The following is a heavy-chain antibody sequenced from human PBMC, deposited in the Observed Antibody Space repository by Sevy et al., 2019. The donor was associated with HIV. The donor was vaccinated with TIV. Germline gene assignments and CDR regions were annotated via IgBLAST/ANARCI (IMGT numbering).Heavy chain of an antibody. CDR1: GFTFSHFG. CDR2: ITGYSTDI. Sequence: GGSLRLSCAASGFTFSHFGMHWVRQAPGKGLEWVSTITGYSTDIYYADSVKGRFTISRDDAKNSLYLQMNGLRAEDTAIYYCARAEQTYFFDYWGQGTLVTVSS. V-gene: IGHV3-21*06. CDR3: ARAEQTYFFDY. J-gene: IGHJ4*02.